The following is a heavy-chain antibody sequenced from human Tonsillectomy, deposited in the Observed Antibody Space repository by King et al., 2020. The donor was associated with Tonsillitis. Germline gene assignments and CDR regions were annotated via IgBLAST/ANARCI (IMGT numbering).Heavy chain of an antibody. J-gene: IGHJ5*02. V-gene: IGHV1-18*01. CDR2: ISAYNGNT. CDR1: GYTFTTYD. Sequence: QLVQSGAEVKKPGASVKVSCKASGYTFTTYDITWVRQAPGQGLEWMGWISAYNGNTNYAQKLQGRVTMTTDTSTSTAYMERRSLRSDDTAVYYCARRGYSYGLGWFDPWGQGTLVTVSS. CDR3: ARRGYSYGLGWFDP. D-gene: IGHD5-18*01.